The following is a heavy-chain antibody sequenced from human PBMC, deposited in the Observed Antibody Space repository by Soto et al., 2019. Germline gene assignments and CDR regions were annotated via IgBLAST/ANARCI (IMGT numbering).Heavy chain of an antibody. CDR3: TTYDNSRFDY. CDR1: GFSFSNAW. CDR2: IKSKSDGGTA. Sequence: GGSLRLSCIASGFSFSNAWMSWVRQIPGKGLEFVGRIKSKSDGGTAEHAAPVKGRFSLSRDDSKNTLYLQMNSLKTDDTALYYCTTYDNSRFDYWGQGTQVTVSS. V-gene: IGHV3-15*01. J-gene: IGHJ4*02. D-gene: IGHD3-22*01.